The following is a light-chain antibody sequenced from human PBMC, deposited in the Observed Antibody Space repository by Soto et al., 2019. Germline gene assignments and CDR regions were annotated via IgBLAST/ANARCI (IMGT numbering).Light chain of an antibody. J-gene: IGKJ4*01. Sequence: ENVLTQSPGTLSLSPGERATLSCRASQSVTGNYLAWYQQKPGQPPRLLVYGASSRATGIPDRFSGSGSGTYFTLTISRLEPDDFAVYYCHQYGASPLPGDSPLPFGGGTKVEIK. CDR3: HQYGASPLPGDSPLP. V-gene: IGKV3-20*01. CDR1: QSVTGNY. CDR2: GAS.